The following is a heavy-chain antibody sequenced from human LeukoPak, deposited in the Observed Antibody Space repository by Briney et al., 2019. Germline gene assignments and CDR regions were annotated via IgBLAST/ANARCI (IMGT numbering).Heavy chain of an antibody. CDR1: GYTFTGYY. CDR2: LNPNNGGT. Sequence: ASVKLSCKASGYTFTGYYIQWVRQAPGQGLEWMGRLNPNNGGTNYAQKFQGRVTMTRDTSINTAYMELSTLTPADTAVVLCAIYGDFGYWGQGSLVSGSS. D-gene: IGHD4-17*01. J-gene: IGHJ4*02. CDR3: AIYGDFGY. V-gene: IGHV1-2*06.